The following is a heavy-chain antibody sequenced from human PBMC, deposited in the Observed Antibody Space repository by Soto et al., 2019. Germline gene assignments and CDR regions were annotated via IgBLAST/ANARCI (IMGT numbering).Heavy chain of an antibody. V-gene: IGHV4-34*01. CDR2: ITHSGST. CDR1: GGSFSGYY. J-gene: IGHJ4*02. Sequence: SETLSLTCAVYGGSFSGYYWTWIRQPPGKGLKWIGEITHSGSTNYNPSLKSRVTISVDTSKNQFSLNLNSVTAADTAVYYCARSSVRGWSYWGQGTLVTVSS. CDR3: ARSSVRGWSY. D-gene: IGHD3-10*02.